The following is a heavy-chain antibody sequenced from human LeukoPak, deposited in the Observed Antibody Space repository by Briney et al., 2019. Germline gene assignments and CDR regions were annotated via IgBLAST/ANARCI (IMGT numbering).Heavy chain of an antibody. CDR3: AREVAVGATAYPPPNWFDP. CDR2: ISAYNGNT. V-gene: IGHV1-18*01. Sequence: ASVKVSCKASGYTFTSYGISWVRQAPGQGLEWMGWISAYNGNTNYAQKLQGRVTMTTDTSTSTAYMELRSLRPDDTAVYYCAREVAVGATAYPPPNWFDPWGQGTLVTVSS. CDR1: GYTFTSYG. D-gene: IGHD1-26*01. J-gene: IGHJ5*02.